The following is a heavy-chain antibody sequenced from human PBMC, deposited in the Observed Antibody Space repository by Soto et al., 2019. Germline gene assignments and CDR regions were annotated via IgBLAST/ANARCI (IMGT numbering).Heavy chain of an antibody. CDR3: ARDRDYYDSSGY. J-gene: IGHJ4*02. V-gene: IGHV1-18*01. CDR1: GYTFTSSG. D-gene: IGHD3-22*01. Sequence: VQLVQSGAEVKKPGASVEVSCKTSGYTFTSSGISWVRQAPGQGLEWMGWISPYNGNTNYAQKFQGRVTLTTDTSASTAYMELRSLRSDDTAVYYCARDRDYYDSSGYWGQGTLVTVSS. CDR2: ISPYNGNT.